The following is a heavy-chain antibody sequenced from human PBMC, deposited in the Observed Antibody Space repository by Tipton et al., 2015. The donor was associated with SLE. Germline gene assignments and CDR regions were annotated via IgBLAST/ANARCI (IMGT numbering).Heavy chain of an antibody. Sequence: GLVKPSETLSLTCAVYGGSFSGYYWSWIRQPPGKGLEWIGEINHSGSTNYNPSLKSRVTISVDTSKNQFSVKLSSVTAADTAVYYCARASNWFDPWGQGTLVTVSS. J-gene: IGHJ5*02. CDR3: ARASNWFDP. CDR1: GGSFSGYY. V-gene: IGHV4-34*01. CDR2: INHSGST.